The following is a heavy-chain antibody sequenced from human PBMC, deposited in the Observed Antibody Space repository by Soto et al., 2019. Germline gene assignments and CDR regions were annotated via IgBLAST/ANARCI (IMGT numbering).Heavy chain of an antibody. CDR1: GFIFRNYW. V-gene: IGHV3-7*03. CDR3: TRGLYSTTY. D-gene: IGHD2-8*01. J-gene: IGHJ4*02. Sequence: PVGSLRLSCAASGFIFRNYWMKWVRQAPGKGLEWVANIKEDGSETYYADSVKGRFTISRDNAKNSLFLQMNSLRAEDTALYYCTRGLYSTTYWGQGALVTVSS. CDR2: IKEDGSET.